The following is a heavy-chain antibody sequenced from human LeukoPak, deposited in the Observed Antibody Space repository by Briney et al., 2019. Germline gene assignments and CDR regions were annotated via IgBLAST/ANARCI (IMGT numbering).Heavy chain of an antibody. CDR2: IGTASGT. CDR3: ARGPPRGKYYYMDV. D-gene: IGHD1-1*01. V-gene: IGHV3-13*01. CDR1: GFTFSSFD. Sequence: SGGSLRLSCAASGFTFSSFDMHWVRQPTGQGLEWVSTIGTASGTYYPGSVEGRFTLSRDNAKNSLYLQVNSLTAGDTAVYYCARGPPRGKYYYMDVWGKGTTVTVSS. J-gene: IGHJ6*03.